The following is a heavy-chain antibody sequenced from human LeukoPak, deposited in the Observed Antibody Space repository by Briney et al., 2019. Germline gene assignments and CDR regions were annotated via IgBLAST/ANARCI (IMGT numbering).Heavy chain of an antibody. V-gene: IGHV3-7*04. CDR2: IKQDGSEK. CDR3: ARARRVLAHLFDY. CDR1: GFTFSSYW. Sequence: GGSLRLSCAASGFTFSSYWMSWVRQAPGKGLEWVANIKQDGSEKYYVDSVKGRFTISRDNAKNSLYLQMNSLRAEDTAVYYCARARRVLAHLFDYWGQGTLVTVSS. J-gene: IGHJ4*02. D-gene: IGHD2-15*01.